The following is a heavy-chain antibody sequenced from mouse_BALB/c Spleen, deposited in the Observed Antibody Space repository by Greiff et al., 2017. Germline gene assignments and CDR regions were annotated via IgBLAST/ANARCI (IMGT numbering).Heavy chain of an antibody. Sequence: EVMLVESGPSLVKPSQTLSLTCSVTGDSITSGYWNWIRKFPGNKLEYMGYISYSGSTYYNPSLKSRISITRDTSKNQYYLQLNSVTTEDTATYYCSRRIYYGSSYPFAYWGQGTLVTVSA. CDR3: SRRIYYGSSYPFAY. D-gene: IGHD1-1*01. J-gene: IGHJ3*01. V-gene: IGHV3-8*02. CDR2: ISYSGST. CDR1: GDSITSGY.